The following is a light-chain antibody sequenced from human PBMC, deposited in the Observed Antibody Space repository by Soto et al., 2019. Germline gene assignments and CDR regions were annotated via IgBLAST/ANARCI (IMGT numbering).Light chain of an antibody. CDR3: QQYNNWTRT. CDR1: QSVGSK. J-gene: IGKJ1*01. Sequence: EIVMTQSPAILSVSPGERATLSCRASQSVGSKLAWYQQKPGQAPRLLIYGASTRATGVPARFSGSGSGTEFTLTISSLQSEDFAVYYCQQYNNWTRTFGQGTKVDIK. V-gene: IGKV3-15*01. CDR2: GAS.